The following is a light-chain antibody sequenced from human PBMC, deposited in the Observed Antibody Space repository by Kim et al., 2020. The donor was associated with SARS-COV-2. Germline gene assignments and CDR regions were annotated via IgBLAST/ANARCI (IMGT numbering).Light chain of an antibody. CDR3: YSYACSSTFRGV. Sequence: QSVLAQPASASGSPGQSITISCTGTSSDIGSYNLVSWYQHHPGKAPKLMIYEVSKRPSGVSNRFSVSKSGNAASLTISGLQAEDEADYYCYSYACSSTFRGVFGGGTQLTVL. J-gene: IGLJ3*02. V-gene: IGLV2-23*02. CDR1: SSDIGSYNL. CDR2: EVS.